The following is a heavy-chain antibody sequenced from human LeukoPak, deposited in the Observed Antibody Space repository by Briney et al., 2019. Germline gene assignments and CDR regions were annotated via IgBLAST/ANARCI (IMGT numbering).Heavy chain of an antibody. D-gene: IGHD3-22*01. V-gene: IGHV3-23*01. CDR2: ISGSGGNT. Sequence: ASVKVSCKASGGTFSSYAMSWVRQAPGKGLEWVSAISGSGGNTYYADSVKGRFTISRDNSKNTLYLQMNSLRAEDTAVYYCAKCFYDSSGYYYFDYWGQGTPVTVSS. CDR1: GGTFSSYA. J-gene: IGHJ4*02. CDR3: AKCFYDSSGYYYFDY.